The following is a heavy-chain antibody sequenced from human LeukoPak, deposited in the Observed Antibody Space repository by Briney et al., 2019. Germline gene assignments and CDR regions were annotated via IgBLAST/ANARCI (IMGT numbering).Heavy chain of an antibody. CDR2: IYYSGGT. CDR1: GGSVNSDTYY. J-gene: IGHJ4*02. CDR3: ASILVGATADY. Sequence: SETLSLTCTVCGGSVNSDTYYLTWMRQPPGKGLEWIGFIYYSGGTNYNPSLKSRVTISVDTSKNQFYLHLISVTAADTAVYYCASILVGATADYWGRGTLVTVSS. D-gene: IGHD2-15*01. V-gene: IGHV4-61*01.